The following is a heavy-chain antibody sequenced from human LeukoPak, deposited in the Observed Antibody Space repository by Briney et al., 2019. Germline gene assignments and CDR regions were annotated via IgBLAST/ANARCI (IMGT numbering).Heavy chain of an antibody. CDR1: GGSISSYY. CDR3: ARGVYIAAAQYAS. CDR2: IYYSGTT. V-gene: IGHV4-59*01. J-gene: IGHJ5*02. Sequence: SETLSLTCTVSGGSISSYYWSWIRQPPGKGLGWIGYIYYSGTTTYNPSLKSRVTISVDTSTTQFSLKLSSVTAADTAVYYCARGVYIAAAQYASWGQGTLVTVSS. D-gene: IGHD6-13*01.